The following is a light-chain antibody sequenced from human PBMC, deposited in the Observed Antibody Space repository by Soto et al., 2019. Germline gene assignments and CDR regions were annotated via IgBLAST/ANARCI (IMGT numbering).Light chain of an antibody. CDR3: SSYSISTAYL. V-gene: IGLV2-14*01. CDR1: SSDVGGYDY. Sequence: ALTQPASVSGSPGLSITISCTGTSSDVGGYDYVSWYQLHPGKAPKLMVFEVSNRPSGVSYRFSGSKSGNTASLTISGLQAEDEADYFCSSYSISTAYLFGTGTKVTVL. J-gene: IGLJ1*01. CDR2: EVS.